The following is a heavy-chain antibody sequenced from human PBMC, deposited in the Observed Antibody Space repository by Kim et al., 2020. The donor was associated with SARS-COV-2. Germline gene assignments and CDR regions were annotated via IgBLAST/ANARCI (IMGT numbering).Heavy chain of an antibody. Sequence: YDARVKGRYTISRDDSKNTLYLQMNSLKTEDTAVYYCTTALYSSSWYFDYWGQGTLVTVSS. D-gene: IGHD6-13*01. V-gene: IGHV3-15*01. CDR3: TTALYSSSWYFDY. J-gene: IGHJ4*02.